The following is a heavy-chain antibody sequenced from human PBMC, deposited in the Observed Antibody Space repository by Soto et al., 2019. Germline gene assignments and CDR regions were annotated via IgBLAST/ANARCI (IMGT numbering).Heavy chain of an antibody. CDR2: IEPSDSYT. CDR3: ARCLYDFCSGYSRHSDY. Sequence: EALQKPCKGSGYSFTRYWISWGRQMPGKGLECMGRIEPSDSYTNYSPSFQGHVTISADKSISTAYLQWSSLKASDTAMYYCARCLYDFCSGYSRHSDYWGHATLVTV. CDR1: GYSFTRYW. V-gene: IGHV5-10-1*01. J-gene: IGHJ4*01. D-gene: IGHD3-3*01.